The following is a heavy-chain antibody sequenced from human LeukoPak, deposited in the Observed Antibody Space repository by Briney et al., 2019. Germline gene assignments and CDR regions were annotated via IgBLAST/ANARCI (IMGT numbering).Heavy chain of an antibody. CDR2: IIPIFGTA. J-gene: IGHJ4*02. CDR3: ARDSKGSRSSTSCYHFDY. Sequence: SVKVSCKASGGTFSSYAISWVRQAPGQGLEWMGGIIPIFGTANYAQKFQGRVTITADESTSTAYMELSSLRSEDTAVYYCARDSKGSRSSTSCYHFDYWGQGTLVTVSS. D-gene: IGHD2-2*01. CDR1: GGTFSSYA. V-gene: IGHV1-69*01.